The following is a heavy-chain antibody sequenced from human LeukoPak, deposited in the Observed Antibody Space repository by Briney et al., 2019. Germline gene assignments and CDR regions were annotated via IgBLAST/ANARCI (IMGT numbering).Heavy chain of an antibody. D-gene: IGHD3-9*01. CDR1: GFTFNRYS. V-gene: IGHV3-21*01. J-gene: IGHJ3*02. Sequence: GGSLRLSCAASGFTFNRYSMNWVRQAPGKGLEWVSSISSSSSYIYYADSVKGRFTISRDNAKNSLYLQMNSLRAEDTAVYYCARDLDQYAFDIWGQGTMVTVSS. CDR3: ARDLDQYAFDI. CDR2: ISSSSSYI.